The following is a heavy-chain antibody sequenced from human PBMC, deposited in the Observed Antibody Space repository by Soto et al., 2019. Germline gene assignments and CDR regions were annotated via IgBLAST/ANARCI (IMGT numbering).Heavy chain of an antibody. V-gene: IGHV1-69*01. J-gene: IGHJ6*02. CDR1: GGTFSSYA. Sequence: SVKVSFNASGGTFSSYAISWVRHSPGQGLEWMGGIIPIFGTANYAQKFQGRVTITADESTSTAYMELSSLRSEDTAVYYCARGSDTAMVSDYYGMDVWGQGTTVTVSS. CDR2: IIPIFGTA. CDR3: ARGSDTAMVSDYYGMDV. D-gene: IGHD5-18*01.